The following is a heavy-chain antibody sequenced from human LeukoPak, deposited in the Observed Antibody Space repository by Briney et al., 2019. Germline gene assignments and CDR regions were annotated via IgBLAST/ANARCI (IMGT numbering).Heavy chain of an antibody. CDR2: INPNSGGT. Sequence: ASVKVSCKVSGYTLTELSMHWVRQAPGQGLEWMGRINPNSGGTNYAQKFQGRVTMTRDTSISTAYMELSRLRSDDTAVYYCARGHIAAAGYYYYYYMDVWGKGTTVTVSS. D-gene: IGHD6-13*01. V-gene: IGHV1-2*06. CDR1: GYTLTELS. J-gene: IGHJ6*03. CDR3: ARGHIAAAGYYYYYYMDV.